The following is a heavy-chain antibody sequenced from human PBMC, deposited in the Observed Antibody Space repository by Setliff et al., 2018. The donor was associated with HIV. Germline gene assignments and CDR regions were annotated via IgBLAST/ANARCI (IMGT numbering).Heavy chain of an antibody. CDR1: GGSISSSSYY. CDR2: MQHSGRT. Sequence: SETLSLTCTVSGGSISSSSYYWGWVRQPPGKGLEWIGEMQHSGRTNYNPSLRSRVTTSVDTSKSQFSLKLSSVTAADTAFYYCARGCSGDYLFTGYLDVWGKGTTVTVSS. J-gene: IGHJ6*03. V-gene: IGHV4-39*07. CDR3: ARGCSGDYLFTGYLDV. D-gene: IGHD2-21*01.